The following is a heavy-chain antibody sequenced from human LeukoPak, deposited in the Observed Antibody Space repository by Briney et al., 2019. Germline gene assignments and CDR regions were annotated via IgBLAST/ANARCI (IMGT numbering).Heavy chain of an antibody. CDR1: GFTFSSYA. CDR2: ISGSGGST. J-gene: IGHJ6*02. Sequence: PGGSLRLSCAASGFTFSSYAMSWVRQAPGKGLECVSAISGSGGSTYYADSVRGRFTISRDSSRNTLYLQMHSLRAEDMALYYGAKGLDYYGSGGGMDVWGQGTTVTVSS. D-gene: IGHD3-10*01. CDR3: AKGLDYYGSGGGMDV. V-gene: IGHV3-23*01.